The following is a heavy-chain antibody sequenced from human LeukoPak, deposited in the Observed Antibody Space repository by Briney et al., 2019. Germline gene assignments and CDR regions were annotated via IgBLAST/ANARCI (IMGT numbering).Heavy chain of an antibody. D-gene: IGHD2-15*01. CDR1: GFTFSSYW. V-gene: IGHV3-7*01. Sequence: GGSLRLSCAASGFTFSSYWMSWVRQAPGKGLEWVANIKQDGSEKYYVDSVEGRFTISRDNAKNSLYLQMNSLRAEDTAVYYCARIQRYCSGGSCYSDYGMDVWGQGTTVTVSS. CDR2: IKQDGSEK. CDR3: ARIQRYCSGGSCYSDYGMDV. J-gene: IGHJ6*02.